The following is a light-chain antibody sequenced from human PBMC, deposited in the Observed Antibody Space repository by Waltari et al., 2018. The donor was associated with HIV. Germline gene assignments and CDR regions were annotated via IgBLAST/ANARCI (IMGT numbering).Light chain of an antibody. CDR3: AAWDDSRSGRV. Sequence: QSVLTQPPSASGAPGQRLTISCSGSTSNIGGNYVYWYQQLPGTAPKLLIHTSSRRPSGVPDRFSGSKSGTSASLAISGLRSEDEADYYCAAWDDSRSGRVFGGGTKLTVL. CDR2: TSS. CDR1: TSNIGGNY. J-gene: IGLJ2*01. V-gene: IGLV1-47*01.